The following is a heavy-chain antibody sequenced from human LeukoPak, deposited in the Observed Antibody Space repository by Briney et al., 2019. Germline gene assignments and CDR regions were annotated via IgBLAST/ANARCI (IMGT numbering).Heavy chain of an antibody. CDR3: ARGPYGDYIDAFDY. CDR2: ISDSSRKI. V-gene: IGHV3-48*01. D-gene: IGHD4-17*01. Sequence: QPGGSLRLSCAASGFTFNTYSMNWVRLAPGEGLEWISYISDSSRKIYYADSVKGRFTISRDNAKNSLYLQMNSLRAEDTAVYYCARGPYGDYIDAFDYWGQGTLVTVSS. J-gene: IGHJ4*02. CDR1: GFTFNTYS.